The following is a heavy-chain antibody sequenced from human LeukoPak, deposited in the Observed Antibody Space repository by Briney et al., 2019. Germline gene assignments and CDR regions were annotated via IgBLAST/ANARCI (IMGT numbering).Heavy chain of an antibody. CDR3: TRDLSGTYYGRFDY. J-gene: IGHJ4*02. CDR2: INTDGSST. D-gene: IGHD1-26*01. CDR1: GFTFSSYW. V-gene: IGHV3-74*01. Sequence: GGSLRLSCAASGFTFSSYWMHWVRQAPRKGLLWVSRINTDGSSTNFADSVRGRSTISRDNAKNTLYLQMNSLRAEDTAVYYCTRDLSGTYYGRFDYWGQGTLVTVSS.